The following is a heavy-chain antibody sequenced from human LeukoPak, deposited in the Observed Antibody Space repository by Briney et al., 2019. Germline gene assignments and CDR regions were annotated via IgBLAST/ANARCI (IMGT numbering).Heavy chain of an antibody. D-gene: IGHD3-22*01. CDR3: ARDRSYYDSSGYYYIRYYYYGMDV. V-gene: IGHV3-33*01. CDR2: IWYDGSNK. J-gene: IGHJ6*02. Sequence: GGSLRLSCAASGFTFSSYGMHWVRQAPGKGLEWVAVIWYDGSNKYYADSVKGRFTISRDNSKNTLYLQMNSLRAEDTAVYYCARDRSYYDSSGYYYIRYYYYGMDVWGQGTTVTVSS. CDR1: GFTFSSYG.